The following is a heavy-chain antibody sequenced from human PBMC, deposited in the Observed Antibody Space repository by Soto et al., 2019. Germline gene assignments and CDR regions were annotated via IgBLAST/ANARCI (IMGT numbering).Heavy chain of an antibody. CDR2: ISYDGNNK. Sequence: QVQLVESGGGVVQPGRSLRLSCAASGFTFSSYAMHWVRQAPGKGLEWVTVISYDGNNKYYADSVEGRFTISRDNSKNTLYLQMNSLRTEDTGVYYCARSQQTTVTSPLAGPWGQGTLVTVSS. CDR3: ARSQQTTVTSPLAGP. D-gene: IGHD4-17*01. CDR1: GFTFSSYA. J-gene: IGHJ5*02. V-gene: IGHV3-30-3*01.